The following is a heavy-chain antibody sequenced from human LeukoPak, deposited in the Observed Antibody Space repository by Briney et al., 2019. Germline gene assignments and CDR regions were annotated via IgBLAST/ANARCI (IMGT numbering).Heavy chain of an antibody. V-gene: IGHV3-48*01. J-gene: IGHJ3*02. CDR2: ISSTGRTI. CDR3: ARDPAYCGGDCSSGDAFDI. CDR1: GFTFSSYS. D-gene: IGHD2-21*02. Sequence: GGSLRLSCAASGFTFSSYSMNWVRKAPGKGPEWVSYISSTGRTIYYADSVKGRFTISRNNAKNSLYLQMNSLRAEDTAVYYCARDPAYCGGDCSSGDAFDIWGQGTMVTVSS.